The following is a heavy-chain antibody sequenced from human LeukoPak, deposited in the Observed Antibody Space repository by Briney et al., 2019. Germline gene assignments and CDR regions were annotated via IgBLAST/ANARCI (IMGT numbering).Heavy chain of an antibody. J-gene: IGHJ6*03. D-gene: IGHD1-1*01. CDR2: INHSGST. Sequence: SEALSLTCAVYGGSFSGYYWSWIRQPPGKGLEWIGEINHSGSTNYNPSLKSRVTISVDTSKKQFSLKLSSVTAADTAVYYCARVSWFPGTSYYYMDVWGKGTTVTVSS. CDR3: ARVSWFPGTSYYYMDV. V-gene: IGHV4-34*01. CDR1: GGSFSGYY.